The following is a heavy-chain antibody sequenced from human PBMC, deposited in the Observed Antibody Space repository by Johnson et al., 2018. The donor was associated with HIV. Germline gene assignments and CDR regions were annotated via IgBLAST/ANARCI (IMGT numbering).Heavy chain of an antibody. J-gene: IGHJ3*02. CDR2: ISWDGGST. V-gene: IGHV3-20*04. Sequence: VQLVESGGGVVRPGGSLRLSCAASGFTFDDYGMSWVRQAPGKGLEWVSLISWDGGSTYYADSVKGRFTISRDNSKNTLHLQMNSLRAEDTAVYYCAKEPAVGYSGSFSGGFDIWGQGTMLTVSS. CDR1: GFTFDDYG. D-gene: IGHD1-26*01. CDR3: AKEPAVGYSGSFSGGFDI.